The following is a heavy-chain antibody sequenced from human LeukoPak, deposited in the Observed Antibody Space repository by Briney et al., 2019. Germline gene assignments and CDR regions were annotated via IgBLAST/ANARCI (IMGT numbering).Heavy chain of an antibody. CDR2: ISGRGDST. CDR3: AKAIAAPVWYFDL. CDR1: RSTFTSNA. Sequence: GGSLRLSCAAPRSTFTSNARSWVRQAPGKGLEWVSTISGRGDSTYYADSVKGRFTISRDNSRSTLYLQMNTLRAEDTAVYYCAKAIAAPVWYFDLWGRGTLVTVSS. J-gene: IGHJ2*01. V-gene: IGHV3-23*01. D-gene: IGHD6-13*01.